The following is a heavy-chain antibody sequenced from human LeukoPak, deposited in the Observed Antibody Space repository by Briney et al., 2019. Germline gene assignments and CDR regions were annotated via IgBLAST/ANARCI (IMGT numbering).Heavy chain of an antibody. V-gene: IGHV1-18*01. D-gene: IGHD3-16*01. Sequence: ASVKVSCKASGYTFSTYGISWVRQAPGQGLEWMGWILPYSGNTNYAQKLQGRVSVTTDTSTTTAYMELSSLTSDDTAVYYCAKHRRGSRNSLDVWGQGTTITVSS. CDR2: ILPYSGNT. J-gene: IGHJ6*02. CDR1: GYTFSTYG. CDR3: AKHRRGSRNSLDV.